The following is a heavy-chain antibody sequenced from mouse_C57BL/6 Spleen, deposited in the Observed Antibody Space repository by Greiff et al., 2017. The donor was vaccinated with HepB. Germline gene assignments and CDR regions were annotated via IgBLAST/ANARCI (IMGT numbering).Heavy chain of an antibody. J-gene: IGHJ2*01. V-gene: IGHV1-55*01. CDR2: IYPGSGST. CDR3: ASGRYYSNTVGYFDY. Sequence: VQLQQPGAELVKPGASVKMSCKASGYTFTSYWITWVKQRPGQGLEWIGDIYPGSGSTNYNEKFKSKATLTVDTSSSTAYMQLSSLTSEDSAVYYCASGRYYSNTVGYFDYWGQGTTLTVSS. D-gene: IGHD2-5*01. CDR1: GYTFTSYW.